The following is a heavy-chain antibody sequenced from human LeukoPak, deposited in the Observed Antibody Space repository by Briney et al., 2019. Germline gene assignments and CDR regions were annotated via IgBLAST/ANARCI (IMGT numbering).Heavy chain of an antibody. V-gene: IGHV1-2*02. J-gene: IGHJ3*02. CDR3: ARPNVSDEDDAFDI. Sequence: ASVKVSCKASGGTFSSYAISWVRQAPGQGLEWMGWINPNSGGTNYAQKFQGRVTMTRDTSISTAYMELRSLRSDDTAVYYCARPNVSDEDDAFDIWGQGTMVTVSS. D-gene: IGHD2-21*02. CDR2: INPNSGGT. CDR1: GGTFSSYA.